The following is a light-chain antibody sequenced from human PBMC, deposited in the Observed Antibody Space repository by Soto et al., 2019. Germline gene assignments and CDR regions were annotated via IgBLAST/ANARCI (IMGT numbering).Light chain of an antibody. V-gene: IGKV1-5*03. J-gene: IGKJ1*01. CDR2: KAS. CDR1: QSLDRDY. Sequence: DILLTQSPSTLSASLGDRVTMTCRASQSLDRDYLAWYQQKPGKAPNLLIYKASTLESGVPSRFSGGGSGTAFTLTISSLQPDDFATYYCHQYDSYPRTFGQGTKVDIK. CDR3: HQYDSYPRT.